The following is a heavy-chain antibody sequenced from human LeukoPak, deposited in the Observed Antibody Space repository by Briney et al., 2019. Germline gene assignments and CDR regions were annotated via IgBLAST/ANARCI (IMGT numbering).Heavy chain of an antibody. D-gene: IGHD3-9*01. CDR3: ARTLLTGQAQSYYYHAVDV. J-gene: IGHJ6*04. V-gene: IGHV1-2*02. CDR2: IKPNSGGT. Sequence: ASVKVSCKASGYPFTGYYMHWVRQAPGQGLEWMGWIKPNSGGTNYAQNFQGRVTMTRDTSISTAYMELSRLRSDDTAVYYCARTLLTGQAQSYYYHAVDVWGKGTTVTVSS. CDR1: GYPFTGYY.